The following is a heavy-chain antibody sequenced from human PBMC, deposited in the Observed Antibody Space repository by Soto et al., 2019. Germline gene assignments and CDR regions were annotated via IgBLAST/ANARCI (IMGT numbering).Heavy chain of an antibody. Sequence: ASVKVSCKASGGTFSSYAISWVRQAPGQGLEWMGGINPICGRTSYAQKFQGRVTITADASTSTVYMELSSLRSEDTAVYYCARDQGWHYYYGMDVWGQGTTVTVSS. V-gene: IGHV1-69*13. CDR2: INPICGRT. CDR1: GGTFSSYA. CDR3: ARDQGWHYYYGMDV. J-gene: IGHJ6*02.